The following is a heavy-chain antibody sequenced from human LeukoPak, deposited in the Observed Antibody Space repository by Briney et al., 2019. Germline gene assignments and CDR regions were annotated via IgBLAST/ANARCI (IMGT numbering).Heavy chain of an antibody. D-gene: IGHD3-3*01. J-gene: IGHJ4*02. Sequence: SETLSLTCAVYGGSFSGYYWSWIRQPPGKGLEWIGEINHSGSTNYNPSLKSRVTISVDTSKNQFSLKLSPVTAADTAVYYCARGLRFSVYDYWGQGTLVTVSS. CDR3: ARGLRFSVYDY. CDR1: GGSFSGYY. CDR2: INHSGST. V-gene: IGHV4-34*01.